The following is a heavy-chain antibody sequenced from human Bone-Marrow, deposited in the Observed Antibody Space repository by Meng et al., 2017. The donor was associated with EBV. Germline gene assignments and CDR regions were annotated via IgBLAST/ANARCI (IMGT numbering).Heavy chain of an antibody. V-gene: IGHV1-69*14. J-gene: IGHJ4*02. CDR2: IIPIFGTA. CDR1: GGTFSSYG. Sequence: VERGQSGAEVKPPGSWVKVSCKASGGTFSSYGISWGRQARGQGLGWMGGIIPIFGTANYAQKFQGGVTIAADKSTSTAYMELGSLRSEDTAVYYCARAHRERYSYYFDYWGQGTLVTVSS. CDR3: ARAHRERYSYYFDY. D-gene: IGHD1-1*01.